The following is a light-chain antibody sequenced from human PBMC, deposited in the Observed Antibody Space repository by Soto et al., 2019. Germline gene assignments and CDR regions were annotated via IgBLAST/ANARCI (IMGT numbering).Light chain of an antibody. CDR2: GAS. V-gene: IGKV3-15*01. CDR1: QSVSSN. J-gene: IGKJ1*01. Sequence: EIVMTQSPATLSVSPGERATLSCRASQSVSSNLAWYQQKPGQAPRLLIYGASTRATGVPARFSGSGSGTEFTLTIRSLQSEDFAVYYCLQYNDWPRTFGQGTKVEI. CDR3: LQYNDWPRT.